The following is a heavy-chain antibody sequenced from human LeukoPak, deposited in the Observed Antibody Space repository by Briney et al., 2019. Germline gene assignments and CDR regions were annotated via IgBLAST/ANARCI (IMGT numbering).Heavy chain of an antibody. CDR3: ALCPRIVDPRAFDI. D-gene: IGHD1-26*01. CDR2: IYHSGST. V-gene: IGHV4-38-2*02. CDR1: GYSISSGYY. Sequence: PSETLSLTCTVSGYSISSGYYWGWIRQPPGKGLEWIGSIYHSGSTYYNPSLKSRVTISVDTSKNQFSLKLSSVTAADTAVYYCALCPRIVDPRAFDIWGQGTMVTVSS. J-gene: IGHJ3*02.